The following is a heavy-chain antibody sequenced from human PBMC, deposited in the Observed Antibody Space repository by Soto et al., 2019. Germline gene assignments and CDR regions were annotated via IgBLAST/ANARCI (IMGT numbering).Heavy chain of an antibody. CDR2: MNPNSGNT. J-gene: IGHJ4*02. D-gene: IGHD4-17*01. Sequence: QVQLVQSGAEVKKPGASVKVSCKASGYTFTSYDINWVRQATGQGLDRMGWMNPNSGNTGYAQKYQGRVTMTRNTSISTGYMELSRLRSEDTAVYYCARTRYGDTVDSWGQGTLVTVSS. CDR3: ARTRYGDTVDS. CDR1: GYTFTSYD. V-gene: IGHV1-8*01.